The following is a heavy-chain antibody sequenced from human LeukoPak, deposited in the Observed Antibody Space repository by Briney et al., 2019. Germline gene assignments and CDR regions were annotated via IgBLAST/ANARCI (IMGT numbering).Heavy chain of an antibody. V-gene: IGHV3-30*04. D-gene: IGHD3-22*01. CDR2: ISHDGSNK. J-gene: IGHJ4*02. CDR3: AKELKPMIVVADLFDY. Sequence: GGSLRLSCAASGFTFSDYAMQWVRQAPGKGLEWVGIISHDGSNKYYADSVKGRFTISRDNSKNALYLQMNSLRPEDTAVYYCAKELKPMIVVADLFDYWGQGTLVTVSS. CDR1: GFTFSDYA.